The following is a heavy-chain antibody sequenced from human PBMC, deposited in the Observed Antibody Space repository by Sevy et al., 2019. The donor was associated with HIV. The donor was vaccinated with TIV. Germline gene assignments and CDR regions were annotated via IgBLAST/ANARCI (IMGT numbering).Heavy chain of an antibody. CDR2: FDLEDGER. D-gene: IGHD6-19*01. J-gene: IGHJ4*02. CDR3: ATVPPGQWLVRGPHYLDY. CDR1: GYTLTELS. V-gene: IGHV1-24*01. Sequence: ASVKVSCKVSGYTLTELSIHWVRQAPGKGLEWMGGFDLEDGERIYEQKFQGRVTMTEDISTDTAYMELSSLRSEDTAVYYCATVPPGQWLVRGPHYLDYWGQGTLVTVSS.